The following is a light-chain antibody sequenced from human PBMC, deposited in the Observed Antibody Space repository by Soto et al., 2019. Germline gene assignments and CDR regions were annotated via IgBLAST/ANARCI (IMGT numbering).Light chain of an antibody. CDR3: SSYTFTSTLYV. Sequence: QSVLTQPASVSGSPGQSITISCTGSSSDVGGHNYVSWHQQHPGKAPKLMIYEVTKRPSGVSNRFSGSKSGNTASLTISGLQAEDEADYYCSSYTFTSTLYVFGTGTKVTVL. J-gene: IGLJ1*01. V-gene: IGLV2-14*01. CDR2: EVT. CDR1: SSDVGGHNY.